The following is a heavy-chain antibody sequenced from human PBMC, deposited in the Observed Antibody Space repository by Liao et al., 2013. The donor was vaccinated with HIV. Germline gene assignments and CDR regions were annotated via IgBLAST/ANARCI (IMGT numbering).Heavy chain of an antibody. CDR3: AREGDFRINYYYYYMDV. V-gene: IGHV4-30-2*01. CDR1: GGSINSDDYS. J-gene: IGHJ6*03. D-gene: IGHD3-16*01. Sequence: QLQLQESGSGLVKPSETLSLSCAVSGGSINSDDYSWNWIRQTPEKGLEWIGYIFHSGSTSHNPSLKSRVSIWVDWSKNQLSLRLSSVTAADTAVYYCAREGDFRINYYYYYMDVWGKGTTVIVS. CDR2: IFHSGST.